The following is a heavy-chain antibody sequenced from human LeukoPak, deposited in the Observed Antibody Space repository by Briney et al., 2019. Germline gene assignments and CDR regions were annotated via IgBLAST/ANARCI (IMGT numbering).Heavy chain of an antibody. CDR2: IYTSGST. D-gene: IGHD6-19*01. CDR3: ASGPGYSSGWYPGMDV. Sequence: SETLSLTCTVSGGSISSYYSSWIRQPAGKGLEWIGRIYTSGSTNYNPSLKSRVTMSVDTSKNQFSLKLSSVTAADTAVYYCASGPGYSSGWYPGMDVWGQGTTVTVSS. V-gene: IGHV4-4*07. CDR1: GGSISSYY. J-gene: IGHJ6*02.